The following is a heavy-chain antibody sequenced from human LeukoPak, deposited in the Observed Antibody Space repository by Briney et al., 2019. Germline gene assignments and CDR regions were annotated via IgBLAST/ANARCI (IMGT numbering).Heavy chain of an antibody. D-gene: IGHD1-26*01. CDR3: ARGVGGSYAGEYYFDY. CDR1: GFTFNSYV. J-gene: IGHJ4*02. CDR2: ISGTGGRT. V-gene: IGHV3-23*01. Sequence: GGSLRLSCAASGFTFNSYVINWVRRAPGKGLEWVSAISGTGGRTYYADSVKGRFTISRDNSKNTLYLQMNSLRAEDTAVYYCARGVGGSYAGEYYFDYWGQGTLVTVSS.